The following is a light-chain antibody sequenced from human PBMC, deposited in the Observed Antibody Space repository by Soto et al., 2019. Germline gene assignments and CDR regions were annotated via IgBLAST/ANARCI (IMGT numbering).Light chain of an antibody. J-gene: IGKJ2*01. CDR3: QHYFTTPRT. Sequence: DIVMTQSPDSLAVSLGERTTINCKSSQSLFYSSNNKTFLAWYQQKAGQPPKLLIYWASTRESGVPDRFSGSGSGAEFNLTITSLQAEDAGVYYCQHYFTTPRTFGQGTRLEI. V-gene: IGKV4-1*01. CDR1: QSLFYSSNNKTF. CDR2: WAS.